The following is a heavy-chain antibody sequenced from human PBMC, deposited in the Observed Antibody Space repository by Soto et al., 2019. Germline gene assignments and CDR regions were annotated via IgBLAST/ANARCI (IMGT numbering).Heavy chain of an antibody. V-gene: IGHV3-48*03. CDR1: GFTFSTYE. J-gene: IGHJ4*02. CDR3: ARESDYDNFDN. CDR2: ISGSGSII. Sequence: EVQLVESGGGFVQPGGSLRLSCAASGFTFSTYEMNWVRQAPGKGLEWVSYISGSGSIIYYSDSVKGRFTISRDNAKNSLYLQMNGLRAEDTAVYYCARESDYDNFDNWGQGTLVTVSS. D-gene: IGHD3-9*01.